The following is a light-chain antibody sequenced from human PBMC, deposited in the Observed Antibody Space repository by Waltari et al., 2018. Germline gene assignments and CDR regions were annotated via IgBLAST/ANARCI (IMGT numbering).Light chain of an antibody. CDR2: DVI. CDR1: SSDLGTYDF. Sequence: QSALTQPASVSGSPGQSITISFPGTSSDLGTYDFVSWYQQHTGKAPKLIIFDVIRRPSGVSYRFSGSKSGNTASLTISGLQTEDEADYYCASYTSSNTLLFGGGTTLTVL. V-gene: IGLV2-14*01. CDR3: ASYTSSNTLL. J-gene: IGLJ2*01.